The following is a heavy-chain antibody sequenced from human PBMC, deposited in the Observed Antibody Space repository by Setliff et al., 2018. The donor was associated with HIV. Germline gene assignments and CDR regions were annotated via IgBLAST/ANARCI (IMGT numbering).Heavy chain of an antibody. CDR1: GGSISSSNW. CDR2: ISYRGTT. D-gene: IGHD3-22*01. Sequence: SETLSLTCAVSGGSISSSNWWSWVRQPPGKGLEWIGYISYRGTTFYNPSLKSRLAISVDTSKSHFSLHLTSMTAADTAVYFCARALYFYDSRGFRSLGFDPWGQGTLVTVSS. V-gene: IGHV4-4*02. CDR3: ARALYFYDSRGFRSLGFDP. J-gene: IGHJ5*02.